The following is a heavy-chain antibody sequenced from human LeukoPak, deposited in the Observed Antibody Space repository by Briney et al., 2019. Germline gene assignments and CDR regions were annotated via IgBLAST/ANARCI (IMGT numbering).Heavy chain of an antibody. CDR2: ISWNSGSI. Sequence: GGSLRLSCAASGFTFDDYSMHWVRQAPGKGLEWVSGISWNSGSIGYADSVKGRFTISRDNAKNSLYLQMNSLRAEDTALYYCAKDAGPYYYDSSGYRTWFDPWGKGPLVTVSS. CDR3: AKDAGPYYYDSSGYRTWFDP. CDR1: GFTFDDYS. J-gene: IGHJ5*02. V-gene: IGHV3-9*01. D-gene: IGHD3-22*01.